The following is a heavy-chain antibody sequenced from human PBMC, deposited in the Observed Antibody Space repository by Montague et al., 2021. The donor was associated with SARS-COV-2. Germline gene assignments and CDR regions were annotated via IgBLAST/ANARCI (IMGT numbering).Heavy chain of an antibody. V-gene: IGHV4-34*01. J-gene: IGHJ6*03. D-gene: IGHD2-2*02. CDR2: INHSGSA. Sequence: SETLSLTCAVYGGSFSGYYWSWIRQPPGKGLEWIGEINHSGSANYNPSPKRRVTITVDTSKNHFSLKLNYVTAAETVVYYCSRLGEGVVPAPILGIGPFYSYFYMDVWGKGATVTVSS. CDR3: SRLGEGVVPAPILGIGPFYSYFYMDV. CDR1: GGSFSGYY.